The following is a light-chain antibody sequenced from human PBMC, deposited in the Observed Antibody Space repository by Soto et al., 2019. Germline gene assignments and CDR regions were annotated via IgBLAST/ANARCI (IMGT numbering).Light chain of an antibody. Sequence: QSALTQPPSASGSPGQSVTISCTGTSSDVGGYNYVSWYQQHPGKAPKLMIYEVSKRPSGVPDRFSGSKSGNTASLTVSGLQAEDEADDYCSSYAGSNNFRVFGTGTKLTVL. V-gene: IGLV2-8*01. CDR2: EVS. J-gene: IGLJ1*01. CDR3: SSYAGSNNFRV. CDR1: SSDVGGYNY.